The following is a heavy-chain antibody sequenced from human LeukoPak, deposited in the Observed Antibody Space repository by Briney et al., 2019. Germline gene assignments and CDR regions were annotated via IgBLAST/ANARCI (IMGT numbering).Heavy chain of an antibody. D-gene: IGHD6-25*01. Sequence: GGSLRLSCAASGFTFSGSAMSWVRQAPGKGLEWVSAISGSGGDTYYADSVKGRFTISRDNSKNTLYLRVNSLRAEDTAVYYCAKVPYGSGWRYFDHWGQGTLVTVSS. CDR2: ISGSGGDT. V-gene: IGHV3-23*01. CDR3: AKVPYGSGWRYFDH. CDR1: GFTFSGSA. J-gene: IGHJ4*02.